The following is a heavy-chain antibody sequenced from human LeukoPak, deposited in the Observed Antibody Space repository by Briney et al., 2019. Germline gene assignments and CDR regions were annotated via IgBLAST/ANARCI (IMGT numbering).Heavy chain of an antibody. V-gene: IGHV4-34*01. CDR1: GGSFSGYY. J-gene: IGHJ4*02. CDR3: ARGGHDYGDYHLDY. D-gene: IGHD4-17*01. CDR2: INHSGST. Sequence: SETLSLTCAVYGGSFSGYYWSWIRQPPGKGLEWIGEINHSGSTNYNPSLKSRVTILVDTSKNQCSLKLSSVTAADTAVYYCARGGHDYGDYHLDYWGQGTLVTVSS.